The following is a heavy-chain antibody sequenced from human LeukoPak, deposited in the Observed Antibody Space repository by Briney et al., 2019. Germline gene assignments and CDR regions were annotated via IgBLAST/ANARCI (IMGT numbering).Heavy chain of an antibody. CDR1: GGSISSYY. CDR2: IHYRGST. V-gene: IGHV4-59*01. D-gene: IGHD5-18*01. CDR3: ARSVLGYSYGLHIDY. J-gene: IGHJ4*02. Sequence: SETLSLTCTVSGGSISSYYWSWIRQSPGEGLEWIGYIHYRGSTNYNPSLKSRVTISVDTSKNQFSLKLSSLTAAATAVYYCARSVLGYSYGLHIDYWGQGTLVTVSS.